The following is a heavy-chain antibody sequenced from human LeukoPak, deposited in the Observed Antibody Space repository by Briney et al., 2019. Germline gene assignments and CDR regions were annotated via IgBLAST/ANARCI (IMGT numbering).Heavy chain of an antibody. D-gene: IGHD1-26*01. J-gene: IGHJ3*02. CDR2: INPNSGGT. Sequence: GASVKVSCKASGYTFTGYYMHWVRQAPGQGLEWMGWINPNSGGTNYAQKFQGRVTMTRDTSISTAYMELSRLRSDDTAVYYCARVPLSIVGATCPGPNRGAFDIWGQGTMVTVSS. CDR1: GYTFTGYY. V-gene: IGHV1-2*02. CDR3: ARVPLSIVGATCPGPNRGAFDI.